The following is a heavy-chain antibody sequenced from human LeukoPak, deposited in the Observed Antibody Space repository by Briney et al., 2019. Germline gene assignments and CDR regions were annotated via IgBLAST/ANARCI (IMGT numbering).Heavy chain of an antibody. V-gene: IGHV1-18*01. D-gene: IGHD6-13*01. CDR3: AKVAGDRMDY. CDR2: ISANTGKT. J-gene: IGHJ4*02. CDR1: GYTFATYG. Sequence: GASVKVSCKASGYTFATYGFCWVRQAPGHRLEWMGWISANTGKTDYAQKFQGRVTMTTDTSTSTAYMELRSLRPDDTAVYYCAKVAGDRMDYWGQGTLLTVSS.